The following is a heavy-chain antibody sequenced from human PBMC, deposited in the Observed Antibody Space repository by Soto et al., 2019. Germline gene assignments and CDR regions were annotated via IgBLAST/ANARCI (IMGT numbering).Heavy chain of an antibody. CDR2: ISYDGSNK. D-gene: IGHD2-2*01. V-gene: IGHV3-30*18. CDR3: AKYGCSSTSCYYYYYYGMDV. J-gene: IGHJ6*02. Sequence: PGGSLRLSCAASGFTFSSYGMHWVRQAPGKGLEWVAVISYDGSNKYYADSVKGRFTISRDNSKNTLYLQMNSLRAEDTAVYYCAKYGCSSTSCYYYYYYGMDVRGHRTTVTVSS. CDR1: GFTFSSYG.